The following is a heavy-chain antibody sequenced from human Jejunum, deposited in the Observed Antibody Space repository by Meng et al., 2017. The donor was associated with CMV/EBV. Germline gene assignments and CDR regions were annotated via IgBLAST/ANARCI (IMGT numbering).Heavy chain of an antibody. J-gene: IGHJ5*02. CDR3: ARDATLYSNFNWFDP. CDR1: GGTISSYF. V-gene: IGHV4-59*01. Sequence: GGTISSYFWSWHRQPPGKGLEWIGYIYYTGSTNYNPSLKSRVTISVDTSKNQFSLRLNSVTAADTAVYYCARDATLYSNFNWFDPWGQGTQVTVSS. CDR2: IYYTGST. D-gene: IGHD4-11*01.